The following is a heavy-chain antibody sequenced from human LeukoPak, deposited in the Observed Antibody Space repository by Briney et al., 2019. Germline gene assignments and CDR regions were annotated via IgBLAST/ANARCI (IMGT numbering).Heavy chain of an antibody. CDR2: ISSRSTYT. Sequence: KPGGSLRLSCAASGFTFSDYYMSWIRQAPGKGLEWLSYISSRSTYTNHADSVKGRLNISRDNAKNSLYQQMNSLRGEDTAVYYCARDLKGRAWYVDYWGQGTLVSVSS. D-gene: IGHD3-9*01. CDR3: ARDLKGRAWYVDY. CDR1: GFTFSDYY. J-gene: IGHJ4*02. V-gene: IGHV3-11*05.